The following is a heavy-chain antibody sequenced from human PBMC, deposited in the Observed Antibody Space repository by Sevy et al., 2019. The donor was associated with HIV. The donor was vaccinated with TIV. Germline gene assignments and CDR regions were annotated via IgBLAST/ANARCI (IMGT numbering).Heavy chain of an antibody. CDR3: ARGNRRPARYWFDP. Sequence: SETLSLTCTVSGGSISDYYWSWIRQSPGKGLEWSGFIYSTGSTDYKSSLKSRVTISLDMSKNQFSLNLTSVTAADTAVYYCARGNRRPARYWFDPWGQGTLVTVSS. CDR2: IYSTGST. V-gene: IGHV4-59*01. CDR1: GGSISDYY. J-gene: IGHJ5*02.